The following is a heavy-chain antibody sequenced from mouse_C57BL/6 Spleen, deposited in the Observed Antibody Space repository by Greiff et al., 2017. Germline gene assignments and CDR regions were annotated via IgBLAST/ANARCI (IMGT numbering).Heavy chain of an antibody. CDR1: GYTFTDYY. V-gene: IGHV1-26*01. Sequence: VQLQQSGPELVKPGASVKISCKASGYTFTDYYMNWVTQSHGKSLEWIGDINPNNGGTSYNQKFKGKATLTVDKSSSTAYMELRSLTSEDSAVYYCAKNGYGNFDVWGTGTTVTVSS. J-gene: IGHJ1*03. CDR2: INPNNGGT. CDR3: AKNGYGNFDV.